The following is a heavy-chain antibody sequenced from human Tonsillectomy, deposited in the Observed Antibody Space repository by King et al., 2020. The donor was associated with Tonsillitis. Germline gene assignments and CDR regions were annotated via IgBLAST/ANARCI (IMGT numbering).Heavy chain of an antibody. CDR2: IRSKAYGGTT. D-gene: IGHD6-6*01. Sequence: VQLVESGGDLVQPGRSLRLACTASGFTFGDYAMSWFRQAPGKGLEWGGFIRSKAYGGTTEYAASVKGRFTISRDDSKSIAYLQMNSLKTEDTAVYYCSRDGDSSSSFFWGQGTLVTVSS. CDR1: GFTFGDYA. CDR3: SRDGDSSSSFF. J-gene: IGHJ4*02. V-gene: IGHV3-49*03.